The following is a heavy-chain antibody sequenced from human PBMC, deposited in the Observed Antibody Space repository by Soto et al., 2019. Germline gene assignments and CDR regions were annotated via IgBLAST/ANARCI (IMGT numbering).Heavy chain of an antibody. D-gene: IGHD3-16*01. CDR1: GFTFRSYV. V-gene: IGHV3-33*05. J-gene: IGHJ4*02. CDR3: ARWGTTGGLDV. Sequence: QVQLVESGGGVVQPGTSLRLSCVGSGFTFRSYVIHWVRQAPGKGLEWVALTSYDGSNNFYGDSVKGRFTISRHNSRNTVELQRDSLRFEDMALYYCARWGTTGGLDVWGQGTLVSVSS. CDR2: TSYDGSNN.